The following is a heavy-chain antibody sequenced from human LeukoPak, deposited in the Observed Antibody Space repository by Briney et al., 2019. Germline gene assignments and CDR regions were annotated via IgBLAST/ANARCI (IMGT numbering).Heavy chain of an antibody. J-gene: IGHJ4*02. CDR2: ISYTNST. CDR3: AKEGTPSSRWYFDS. Sequence: GGSLRLSCAASRFTFSNYAVSWVRQAPGKGLEWVAVISYTNSTYYAESVKGRFTISRDNSKNTLYLQINSLRAEDTAVYYCAKEGTPSSRWYFDSWGQGTLVTVSS. V-gene: IGHV3-23*01. D-gene: IGHD6-13*01. CDR1: RFTFSNYA.